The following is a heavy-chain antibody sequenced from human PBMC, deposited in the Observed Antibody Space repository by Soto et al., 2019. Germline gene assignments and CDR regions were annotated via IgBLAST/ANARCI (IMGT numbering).Heavy chain of an antibody. CDR2: IYSGGST. D-gene: IGHD2-2*01. J-gene: IGHJ6*02. V-gene: IGHV3-53*01. CDR3: ARYRRYCSSTSCPYYYYGMDV. Sequence: GGSLRLSCAASGVTVSSNYMSWVRQAPGKGLEWVSVIYSGGSTYYADSVKGRFTISRDNSKSTLYLQMNSLRAEDTAVYYCARYRRYCSSTSCPYYYYGMDVWGQGTTVTVSS. CDR1: GVTVSSNY.